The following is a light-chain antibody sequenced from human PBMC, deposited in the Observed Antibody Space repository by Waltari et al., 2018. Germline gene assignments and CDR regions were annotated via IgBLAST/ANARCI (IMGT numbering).Light chain of an antibody. V-gene: IGLV2-23*01. J-gene: IGLJ3*02. CDR1: SSDVGSHNL. CDR2: EDN. Sequence: QSALTQPASVSGSPGQSITISCTGTSSDVGSHNLVSCYQQHPGKAPKLMIYEDNKRPSGVSNRFSGSKSGNTASLTISGLQAEDEADYYCCSYAGSAIWVFGGGTKLTVL. CDR3: CSYAGSAIWV.